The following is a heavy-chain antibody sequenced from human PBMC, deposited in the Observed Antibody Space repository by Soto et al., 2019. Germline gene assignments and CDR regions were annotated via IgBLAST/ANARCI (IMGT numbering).Heavy chain of an antibody. CDR1: GFTFSSYA. Sequence: EVRLLESGGGLVQPGGSLRLSCAASGFTFSSYAMSWVRQAPGKGLEWVSTIRGSGITTYYADPVKGRFTISRDNSKNTLYLQMNSLRAEDTAVYYCAKDRGDSSGWYAYFDYWAQGTLVTVSP. V-gene: IGHV3-23*01. D-gene: IGHD6-13*01. CDR3: AKDRGDSSGWYAYFDY. J-gene: IGHJ4*02. CDR2: IRGSGITT.